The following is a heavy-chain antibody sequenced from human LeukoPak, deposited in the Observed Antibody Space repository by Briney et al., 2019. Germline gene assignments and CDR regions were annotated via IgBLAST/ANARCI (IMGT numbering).Heavy chain of an antibody. J-gene: IGHJ5*02. CDR2: ISGSGGST. D-gene: IGHD6-19*01. CDR3: AKDRLRIAVAGTFDP. Sequence: GGSLRLSCAASGFTFSSYAMSWVRQAPGKGLEWVSAISGSGGSTYYADSVTGRFTISRDNSKNTLYLQMNSLRAEDTAVYYCAKDRLRIAVAGTFDPWGQGTLVTVSS. CDR1: GFTFSSYA. V-gene: IGHV3-23*01.